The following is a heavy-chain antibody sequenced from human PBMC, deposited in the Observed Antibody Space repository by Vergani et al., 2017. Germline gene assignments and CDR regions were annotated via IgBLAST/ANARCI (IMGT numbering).Heavy chain of an antibody. J-gene: IGHJ3*02. D-gene: IGHD2-21*01. CDR2: MNLNSGNT. Sequence: QVQLVQSGAEVKKPGAPVKVSCKASGYTFTSYDINWVRQATGQGFEWMGWMNLNSGNTGYAQKFQGRVTMTRTTSISTAYMELSSLRSEDTAVYYCARAHSILWFDAFDIWGQGTMVTVSS. V-gene: IGHV1-8*01. CDR3: ARAHSILWFDAFDI. CDR1: GYTFTSYD.